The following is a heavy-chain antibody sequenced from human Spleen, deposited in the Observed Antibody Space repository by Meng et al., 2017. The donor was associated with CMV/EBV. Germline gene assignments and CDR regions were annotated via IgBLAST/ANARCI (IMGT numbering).Heavy chain of an antibody. V-gene: IGHV4-30-4*01. Sequence: SSGSISSCDYYFSWIRHPPLKCLEFIGYIYYSATTSYNPSLLSRFTISVYTSTHQFSLKLSSVTAAATAVYYCARYYYGSGSLNWFDPWGQGTLVTVSS. CDR2: IYYSATT. D-gene: IGHD3-10*01. CDR3: ARYYYGSGSLNWFDP. J-gene: IGHJ5*02. CDR1: SGSISSCDYY.